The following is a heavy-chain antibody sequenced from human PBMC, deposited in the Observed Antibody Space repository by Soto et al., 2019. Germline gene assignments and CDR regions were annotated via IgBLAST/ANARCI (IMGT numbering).Heavy chain of an antibody. CDR1: GFTFSSYA. Sequence: EVQLVESGGGLVQPGGSLRLSCAASGFTFSSYAMHWVRQAPGKGLEYVSAISSNGGSTYYANSVKGRFTISRDNSKNTLYLKMGSMIADYLAVYYCFRVGDCSGGSCENYDYWGQGTLVTVSS. CDR3: FRVGDCSGGSCENYDY. CDR2: ISSNGGST. D-gene: IGHD2-15*01. J-gene: IGHJ4*01. V-gene: IGHV3-64*01.